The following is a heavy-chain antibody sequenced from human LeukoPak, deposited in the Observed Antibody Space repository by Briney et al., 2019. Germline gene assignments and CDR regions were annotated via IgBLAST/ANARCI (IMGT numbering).Heavy chain of an antibody. CDR3: ATSVDAAGTE. CDR1: GSNFKNYW. CDR2: INIDGGMK. J-gene: IGHJ4*02. Sequence: GGSLRLSCAASGSNFKNYWMSWVRQAPGKGLEWVANINIDGGMKHYVDSVRGRFTISRDNGKESVYLHMINLRGDDTAVYYCATSVDAAGTEWGQGTLVTVSS. V-gene: IGHV3-7*03. D-gene: IGHD1-1*01.